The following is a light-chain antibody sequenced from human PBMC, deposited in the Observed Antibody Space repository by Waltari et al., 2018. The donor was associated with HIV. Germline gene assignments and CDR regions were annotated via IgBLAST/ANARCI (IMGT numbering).Light chain of an antibody. V-gene: IGKV4-1*01. CDR3: QQYYRSPFS. J-gene: IGKJ2*03. CDR1: QSVLYVSNNKNN. CDR2: WAS. Sequence: DIVMTQSPHSLAVSLGERATINCKSSQSVLYVSNNKNNLAWYQQKPGQPPKLLIYWASLRQSGVPDRFSGGGSGTDFTLTISSLQAEDVATYYCQQYYRSPFSFGQGTKLE.